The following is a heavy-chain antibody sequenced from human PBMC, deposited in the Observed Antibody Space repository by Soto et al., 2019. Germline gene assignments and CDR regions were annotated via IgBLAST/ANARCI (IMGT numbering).Heavy chain of an antibody. Sequence: GASVKVSCKASGYTFTSYGISWVRQAPGQGLEWMGWISAYNGNTNYAQKLQGRVTMTTDTSTSTAYMELRSLRSDDTAVYYCARDYLLGYCSSTSCYTALGGNWFDPWGQGTLVTVSS. D-gene: IGHD2-2*02. V-gene: IGHV1-18*04. CDR1: GYTFTSYG. CDR3: ARDYLLGYCSSTSCYTALGGNWFDP. CDR2: ISAYNGNT. J-gene: IGHJ5*02.